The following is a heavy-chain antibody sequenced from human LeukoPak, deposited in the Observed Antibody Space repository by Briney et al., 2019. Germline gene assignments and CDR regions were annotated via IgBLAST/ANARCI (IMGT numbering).Heavy chain of an antibody. Sequence: SGGSLRLSCAASGFTFSNAWMSWVRQAPGKGLEWVGRIKSKTDGGTTDYAAPVKGRFTTSRDDSKNTLYLQMNSLKTEDTAVYYCTTGPITMVRGISRYWGQGTLVTVSS. D-gene: IGHD3-10*01. CDR2: IKSKTDGGTT. CDR3: TTGPITMVRGISRY. V-gene: IGHV3-15*01. J-gene: IGHJ4*02. CDR1: GFTFSNAW.